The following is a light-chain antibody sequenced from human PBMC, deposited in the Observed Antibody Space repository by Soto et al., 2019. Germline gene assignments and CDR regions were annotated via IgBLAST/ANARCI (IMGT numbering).Light chain of an antibody. J-gene: IGKJ1*01. CDR2: AAS. V-gene: IGKV1-39*01. Sequence: DIQITHSPSSLSSSVVYIFTITCLSSHSISSYLNCFQQKPGKTPKLLIYAASSLQSGVPSRFSGSGSGTDFTLTISSLQPEDFATYYCQQSYSAPCTFGQGTKVDIK. CDR3: QQSYSAPCT. CDR1: HSISSY.